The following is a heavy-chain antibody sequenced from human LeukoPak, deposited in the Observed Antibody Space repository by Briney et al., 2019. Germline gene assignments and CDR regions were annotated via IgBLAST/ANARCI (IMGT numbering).Heavy chain of an antibody. CDR3: AADRRDCSSTSCYEVDYYYYGMDV. Sequence: SVMVSCKASGFTFTSSAVQWVRQARGQRLEWIGWIVVGSGNTNYAQKFQERVTITRDMSTSTAYMELSSLRSEDTAVYYCAADRRDCSSTSCYEVDYYYYGMDVWGQGTTVTVSS. CDR2: IVVGSGNT. J-gene: IGHJ6*02. CDR1: GFTFTSSA. V-gene: IGHV1-58*01. D-gene: IGHD2-2*01.